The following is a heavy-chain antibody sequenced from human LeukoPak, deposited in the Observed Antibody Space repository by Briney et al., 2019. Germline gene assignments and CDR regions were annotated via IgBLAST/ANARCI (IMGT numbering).Heavy chain of an antibody. CDR1: GGSFSGYY. CDR2: INHSGST. J-gene: IGHJ6*03. CDR3: ARGIAARWVYYYYMDV. V-gene: IGHV4-34*01. D-gene: IGHD6-6*01. Sequence: SETLSLTCAVYGGSFSGYYWSRIRQPPGKGLEWIGEINHSGSTNYNPSLKSRVTISVDTSKNQFSLKLSSVTAADTAVYYCARGIAARWVYYYYMDVWGKGTTVTVSS.